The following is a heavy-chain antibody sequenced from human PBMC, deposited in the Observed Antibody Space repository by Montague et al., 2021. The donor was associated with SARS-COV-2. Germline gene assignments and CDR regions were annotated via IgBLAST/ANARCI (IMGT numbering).Heavy chain of an antibody. Sequence: VKPTQTLTLTCTFSGFSLSTSGMCVSWIRQPPGKALEWLALIDWDEDQYYSTSLKTRLTISKDTSKNQVVLTMTNMDPIDTATYYCARSYGDYRDSYFDYWGQGTLVTVSS. CDR2: IDWDEDQ. V-gene: IGHV2-70*01. CDR1: GFSLSTSGMC. D-gene: IGHD4-17*01. J-gene: IGHJ4*02. CDR3: ARSYGDYRDSYFDY.